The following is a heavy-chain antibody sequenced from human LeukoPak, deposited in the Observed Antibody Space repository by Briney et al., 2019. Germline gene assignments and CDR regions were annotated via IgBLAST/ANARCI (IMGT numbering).Heavy chain of an antibody. CDR3: ARAVRPPRGMDV. V-gene: IGHV4-59*01. CDR1: GGSISSYY. D-gene: IGHD6-19*01. Sequence: PSETLSLTCTVSGGSISSYYWSWIRQPPGKGLEWIGYIYYSGSTNYNPSLKSRVTISVDTSKNQFSLKLSSVTAADTAVYYCARAVRPPRGMDVWGQGTTVTVSS. J-gene: IGHJ6*02. CDR2: IYYSGST.